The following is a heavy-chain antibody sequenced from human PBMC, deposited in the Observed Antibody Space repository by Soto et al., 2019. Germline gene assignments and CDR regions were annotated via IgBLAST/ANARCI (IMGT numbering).Heavy chain of an antibody. V-gene: IGHV3-21*01. CDR3: SRSSGVVAYAFDI. D-gene: IGHD2-21*01. CDR1: GFTFSSCS. J-gene: IGHJ3*02. CDR2: ISSSSSYI. Sequence: GGSLRLSCAASGFTFSSCSMNWVRQAPGKGLEWVSSISSSSSYIYYADSAEGRFTITRDNAKNSLYLQMHSPGADDTAVYYCSRSSGVVAYAFDIWGQGTMVTVSS.